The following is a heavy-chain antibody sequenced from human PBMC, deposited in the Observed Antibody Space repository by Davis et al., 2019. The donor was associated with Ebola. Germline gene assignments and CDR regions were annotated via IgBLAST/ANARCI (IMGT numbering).Heavy chain of an antibody. CDR1: GFTFSNYA. CDR3: ARGAYGDYIVKAFDI. J-gene: IGHJ3*02. CDR2: ISFDGSSD. V-gene: IGHV3-30-3*01. Sequence: GGSLRLFCAAPGFTFSNYAIQWVRQAPGKGLEWVAVISFDGSSDYYADSVKGRFTISRDNSKNTLYLQMNSLRAEDTAIYYCARGAYGDYIVKAFDIWGQGTKVTVSS. D-gene: IGHD4-17*01.